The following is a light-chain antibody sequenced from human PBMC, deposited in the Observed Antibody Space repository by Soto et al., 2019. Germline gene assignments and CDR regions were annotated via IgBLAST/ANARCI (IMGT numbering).Light chain of an antibody. Sequence: EIGCTQSPATLSFSPGERPPLSARASQYVSSFLAWYQQKAGQAPRLLIYDASHRATGIPARFSGSGSGTDFTLTINSLEPEDFALYYCQQRYNWPPTFGQGTKVDI. CDR1: QYVSSF. CDR3: QQRYNWPPT. J-gene: IGKJ1*01. CDR2: DAS. V-gene: IGKV3-11*01.